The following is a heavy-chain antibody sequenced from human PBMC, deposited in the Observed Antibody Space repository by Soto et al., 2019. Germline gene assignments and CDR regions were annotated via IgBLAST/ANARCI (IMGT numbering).Heavy chain of an antibody. CDR2: ISGSGGST. Sequence: PGGSLRLSCAASGFTFSSYAMSWVRQAPGKGLEWVSAISGSGGSTYYADSVKGRFTISRDNSKNTLYLQMNSLRAEDTAVYYCAKVPPYGSGSYYSPDYWGQGTLVTVSS. J-gene: IGHJ4*02. CDR3: AKVPPYGSGSYYSPDY. V-gene: IGHV3-23*01. D-gene: IGHD3-10*01. CDR1: GFTFSSYA.